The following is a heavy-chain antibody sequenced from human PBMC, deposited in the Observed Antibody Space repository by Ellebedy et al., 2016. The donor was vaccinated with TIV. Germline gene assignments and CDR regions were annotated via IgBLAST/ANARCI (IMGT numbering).Heavy chain of an antibody. CDR3: ARDGSGYSVS. CDR1: GFTLSTYS. J-gene: IGHJ5*02. D-gene: IGHD5/OR15-5a*01. Sequence: GESLKISCAASGFTLSTYSMHWVRQAPGRGLEWVANSNQDETEKYYVDSVKGRFTVSRDNAKSSLFLQMSSLRVEDTAVYFCARDGSGYSVSWGQGTLVTVSS. V-gene: IGHV3-7*03. CDR2: SNQDETEK.